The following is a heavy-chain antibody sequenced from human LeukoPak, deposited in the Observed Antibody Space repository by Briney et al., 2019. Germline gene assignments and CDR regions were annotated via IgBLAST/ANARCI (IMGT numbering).Heavy chain of an antibody. V-gene: IGHV1-3*03. CDR3: ARDIVGSGWYPPVVDY. Sequence: ASVKVSCKASGYTFTGYYMHWVRQAPGQGLEWMGWINAGNGNTKYSQEFQGRVTITRDTSASTAYMELSSLRSEDMAVYYCARDIVGSGWYPPVVDYWGQGTLVTVSS. CDR1: GYTFTGYY. J-gene: IGHJ4*02. CDR2: INAGNGNT. D-gene: IGHD6-19*01.